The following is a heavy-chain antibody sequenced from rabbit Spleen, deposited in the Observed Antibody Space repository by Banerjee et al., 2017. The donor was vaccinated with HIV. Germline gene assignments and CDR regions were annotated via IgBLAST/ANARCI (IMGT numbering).Heavy chain of an antibody. Sequence: QQQLEESGGGLVKPGGTLTLTCTVSGFSFSSNYWICWVRQAPGKGLEWIACIDTSDGDTDYANWPKGRFTISKTSSTTVTLQVTSLTAADTATYFCARDTSSSFSSYGMDLWGPGTLVTVS. V-gene: IGHV1S45*01. CDR1: GFSFSSNYW. J-gene: IGHJ6*01. CDR3: ARDTSSSFSSYGMDL. D-gene: IGHD1-1*01. CDR2: IDTSDGDT.